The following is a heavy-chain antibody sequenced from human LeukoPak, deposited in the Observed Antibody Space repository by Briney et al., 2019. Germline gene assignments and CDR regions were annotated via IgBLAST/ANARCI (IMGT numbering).Heavy chain of an antibody. CDR1: GYTFTSYY. V-gene: IGHV1-46*01. Sequence: GASVKVSCKASGYTFTSYYMHWMRQPPGQGPEWMGIINPRGGSTDYAQKFQGRITMTSDTSTRTVYMELNSLRSDDTAVYFCARVGSAAATADYWGQGTLVTVSS. D-gene: IGHD6-25*01. CDR2: INPRGGST. J-gene: IGHJ4*02. CDR3: ARVGSAAATADY.